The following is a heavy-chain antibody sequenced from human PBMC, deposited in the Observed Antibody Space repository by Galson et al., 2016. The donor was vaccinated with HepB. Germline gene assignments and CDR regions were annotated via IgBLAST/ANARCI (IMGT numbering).Heavy chain of an antibody. CDR2: IYPGDSDT. J-gene: IGHJ3*02. V-gene: IGHV5-51*01. D-gene: IGHD3-22*01. CDR1: GYSFTSYW. Sequence: QSGAEVKKPGESLKISCKGSGYSFTSYWIGWVRQMPGKGLEWMGIIYPGDSDTRYSPSFQGQVTISADKSISTAYLQWSSLKASDTAMYYCARLGPPPLVPISYDSSGYYHDAFDIWGQGTMVTVSS. CDR3: ARLGPPPLVPISYDSSGYYHDAFDI.